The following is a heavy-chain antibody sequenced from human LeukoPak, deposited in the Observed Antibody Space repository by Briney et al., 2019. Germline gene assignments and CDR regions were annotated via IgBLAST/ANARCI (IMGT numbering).Heavy chain of an antibody. D-gene: IGHD5-18*01. CDR1: GGSISSGGYY. CDR3: ARIGYSYGTYYYYGMDV. V-gene: IGHV4-31*03. CDR2: IYYSGST. Sequence: SQTLSLTCTVSGGSISSGGYYWSWIRQHPGTGLEWIGYIYYSGSTYYNPSLKSRVTISVDTSKNQFSLKLSSVTAADTAVYYCARIGYSYGTYYYYGMDVWGQGTTVTVSS. J-gene: IGHJ6*02.